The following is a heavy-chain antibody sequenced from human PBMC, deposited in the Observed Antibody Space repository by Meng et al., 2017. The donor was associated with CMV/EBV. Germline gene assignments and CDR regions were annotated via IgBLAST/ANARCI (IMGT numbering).Heavy chain of an antibody. CDR2: IYSCGST. V-gene: IGHV3-53*01. Sequence: GESLKISCAASGFTVSSNYMSWVRQAPGKGLEWVSVIYSCGSTYYADSVKGRFTISRDNAKNSLYLQMNSLRAEDTAVYYCARARVPAAIGAINWFDPWGQGTLVTVSS. CDR3: ARARVPAAIGAINWFDP. J-gene: IGHJ5*02. CDR1: GFTVSSNY. D-gene: IGHD2-2*01.